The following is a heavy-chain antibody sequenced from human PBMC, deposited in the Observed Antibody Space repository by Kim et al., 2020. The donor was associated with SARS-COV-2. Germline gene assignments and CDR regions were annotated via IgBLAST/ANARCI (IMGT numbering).Heavy chain of an antibody. Sequence: SVKVSCKASGGTFSSYAISWVRQAPGQGLEWMGRIIPILGIANYAQKVQGRVTMTADKSTSTAYMELSSLRSEDTAVYYCWEIREAVDVWDQGTMGTVS. CDR2: IIPILGIA. V-gene: IGHV1-69*04. J-gene: IGHJ3*01. CDR1: GGTFSSYA. CDR3: WEIREAVDV. D-gene: IGHD1-26*01.